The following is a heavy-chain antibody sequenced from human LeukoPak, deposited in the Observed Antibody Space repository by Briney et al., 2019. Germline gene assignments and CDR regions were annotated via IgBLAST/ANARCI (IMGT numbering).Heavy chain of an antibody. V-gene: IGHV1-2*02. J-gene: IGHJ4*02. CDR3: ARVLTLPGEGHSLNSNYDGRSVGY. CDR2: INPNSGGT. Sequence: GASVKVSCKASGYTFTGYYMHWMRQAPGQGFEWMGWINPNSGGTNYAPQFQGRVTLTRATSINTAYMDLGRLQSDDTATYYCARVLTLPGEGHSLNSNYDGRSVGYWGQGTLVTVSS. D-gene: IGHD4-11*01. CDR1: GYTFTGYY.